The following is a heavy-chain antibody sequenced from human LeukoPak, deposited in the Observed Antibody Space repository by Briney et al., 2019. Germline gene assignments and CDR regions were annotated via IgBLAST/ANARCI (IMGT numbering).Heavy chain of an antibody. Sequence: GGSLRLSCAASGFTFSTYGMHWVRQAPGKGLEWVAVIAYDGSSQFYADSVKGRFVISRDNSKNILFLQTNSLRGEDAAVYYCVKEGTPRSCTWYDSWGQGTLVTVSS. J-gene: IGHJ5*01. CDR1: GFTFSTYG. CDR2: IAYDGSSQ. V-gene: IGHV3-30*18. D-gene: IGHD2-15*01. CDR3: VKEGTPRSCTWYDS.